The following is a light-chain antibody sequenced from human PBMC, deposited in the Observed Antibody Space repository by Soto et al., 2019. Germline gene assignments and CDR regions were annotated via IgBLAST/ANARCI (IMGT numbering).Light chain of an antibody. CDR1: QTISTY. CDR2: NAS. Sequence: DIQLTQYPSSLSASVGDTVTITCRASQTISTYLLWYHQKPERAANLLIYNASTLHSGVPSKFSGSGSGTDFTLTISGLQPEDFATYHCQQTYSDISFGGGTKVE. J-gene: IGKJ4*01. V-gene: IGKV1-39*01. CDR3: QQTYSDIS.